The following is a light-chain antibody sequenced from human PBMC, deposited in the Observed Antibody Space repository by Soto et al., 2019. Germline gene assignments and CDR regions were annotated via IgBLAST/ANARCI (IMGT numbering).Light chain of an antibody. J-gene: IGKJ5*01. CDR2: AAS. V-gene: IGKV1-39*01. Sequence: DIQVTQSPPSLSATVGDRVTITCRASQTIDSYLNWFQQKPGMAPKLLIYAASKLQSGVPSRFRGSGSGTDFSRTIDTLQPDDFASYYCQQTRSGITFGQGTRLEIK. CDR3: QQTRSGIT. CDR1: QTIDSY.